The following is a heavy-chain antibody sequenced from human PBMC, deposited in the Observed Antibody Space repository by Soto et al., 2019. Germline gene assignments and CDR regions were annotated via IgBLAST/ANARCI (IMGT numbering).Heavy chain of an antibody. D-gene: IGHD4-17*01. V-gene: IGHV3-11*01. CDR1: RFTFSDYY. CDR2: ISHSGTTI. CDR3: ARFARYGDYGESFDS. J-gene: IGHJ4*02. Sequence: QVQLVESGGGLVKPGGSLTLSCAASRFTFSDYYMSWIRQAPGKGLEWVSYISHSGTTIYYADSVKGRFTISRDNAKNSLYLQMNSLRAEDTAVYYCARFARYGDYGESFDSWGQGTLVTVSS.